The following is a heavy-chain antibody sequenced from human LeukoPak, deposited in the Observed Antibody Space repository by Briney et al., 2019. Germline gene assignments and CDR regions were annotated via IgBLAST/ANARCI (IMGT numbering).Heavy chain of an antibody. Sequence: SETLSLTCSVSGGFNTHYYWTWMRQPPGKGLELIGYVYHSGSTKYNPPLNSRVSISVETSKNHFSLKLSSVTAADTAVYYCARGQWLPVFDFWGQGILVTVSS. D-gene: IGHD3-22*01. J-gene: IGHJ4*02. V-gene: IGHV4-59*01. CDR3: ARGQWLPVFDF. CDR2: VYHSGST. CDR1: GGFNTHYY.